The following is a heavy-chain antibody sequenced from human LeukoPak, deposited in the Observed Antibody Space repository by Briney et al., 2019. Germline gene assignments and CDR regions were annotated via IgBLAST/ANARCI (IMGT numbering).Heavy chain of an antibody. CDR1: GYTFTSSG. CDR3: ARDDNYGIFVNVDY. Sequence: ASVKVSCKASGYTFTSSGISWVRQAPGQGLEWMGWISAYKGNTNYAQKLQGRVTMTTDTSTSTAYMELSSLRSDDTAVYYCARDDNYGIFVNVDYWGQGTLVTVSS. CDR2: ISAYKGNT. D-gene: IGHD4-11*01. V-gene: IGHV1-18*01. J-gene: IGHJ4*02.